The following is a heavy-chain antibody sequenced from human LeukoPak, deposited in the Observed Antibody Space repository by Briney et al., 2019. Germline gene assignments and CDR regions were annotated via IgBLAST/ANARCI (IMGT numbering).Heavy chain of an antibody. CDR2: IYYSGST. Sequence: SQTLSLTCTVSGGSISSGDYYWSWIRQPPGKGLEWIGYIYYSGSTYYNPSLKSRVTISVDTSKNQFSLKLSSVTAADTAVYYCARVPYYDFWSGPDYWGQGTLVTVSS. CDR3: ARVPYYDFWSGPDY. J-gene: IGHJ4*02. CDR1: GGSISSGDYY. D-gene: IGHD3-3*01. V-gene: IGHV4-30-4*01.